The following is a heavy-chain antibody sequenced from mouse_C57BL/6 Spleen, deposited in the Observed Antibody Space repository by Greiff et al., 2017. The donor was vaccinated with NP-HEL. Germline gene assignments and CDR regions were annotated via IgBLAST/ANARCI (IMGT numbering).Heavy chain of an antibody. D-gene: IGHD4-1*01. CDR1: GFNIKDDY. CDR3: TTANSFAN. V-gene: IGHV14-4*01. J-gene: IGHJ3*01. CDR2: IDPENGDT. Sequence: EVQLQQSGAELVRPGASVKLSCTASGFNIKDDYMHWVKQRPEQGLEWIGWIDPENGDTEYASKFQGKATITADTSSNTAYLQLSSLTSEDTAVYYCTTANSFANWGQGTLVTVSA.